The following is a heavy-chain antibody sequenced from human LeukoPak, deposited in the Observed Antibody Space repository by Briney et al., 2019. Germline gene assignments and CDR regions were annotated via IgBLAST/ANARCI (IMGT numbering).Heavy chain of an antibody. Sequence: GGSLGLSCAASGFTFSTFGMHWVRRAPGKGLEWVAVIRNDGSNKFYADSVKGRFTISRDNSKNTLYLQMNSLRAEDTAVYYCARDSLGGDYWGQGTLVTVSS. V-gene: IGHV3-33*01. CDR3: ARDSLGGDY. J-gene: IGHJ4*02. CDR1: GFTFSTFG. D-gene: IGHD3-16*01. CDR2: IRNDGSNK.